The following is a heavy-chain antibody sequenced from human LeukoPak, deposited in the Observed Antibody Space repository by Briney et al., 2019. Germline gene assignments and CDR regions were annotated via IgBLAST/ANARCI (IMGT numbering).Heavy chain of an antibody. J-gene: IGHJ4*02. D-gene: IGHD6-13*01. CDR3: ASGRQLGY. CDR2: IKQDGSEE. V-gene: IGHV3-7*01. Sequence: GGSLRLSCAASGFSFSDYGMSWVRQAPGKGLEWVANIKQDGSEEYYVDSVKGRFTISRDNAKNSLYLQMNSLRAEDTAVYYCASGRQLGYWGQGTLVTVSS. CDR1: GFSFSDYG.